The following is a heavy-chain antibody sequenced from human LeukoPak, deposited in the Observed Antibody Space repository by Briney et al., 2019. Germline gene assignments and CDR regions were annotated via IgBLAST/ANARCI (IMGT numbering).Heavy chain of an antibody. CDR2: IIPIFGTA. V-gene: IGHV1-69*05. J-gene: IGHJ4*02. CDR3: AREGGNSSPFDY. Sequence: ASVKVSCKASGGTFSSYAISWVRQAPGQGLEWMGGIIPIFGTANYAQKFQGRVTITTDESTSTAYMELSSLRSEDTAVYYCAREGGNSSPFDYWGQGTLVTVSS. D-gene: IGHD6-6*01. CDR1: GGTFSSYA.